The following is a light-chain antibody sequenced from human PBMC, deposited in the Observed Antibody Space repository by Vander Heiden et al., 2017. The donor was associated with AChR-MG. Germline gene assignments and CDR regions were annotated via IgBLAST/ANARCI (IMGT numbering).Light chain of an antibody. CDR2: EGS. J-gene: IGLJ2*01. CDR3: CSYAGSVL. Sequence: QSALTQPASVSGAPGQSLTISCSGTSSDIGSYNLVSWYQQYPGKVPQLMIYEGSKRPSGVSDRFSGSKSGNTASLTISGLQAEDEADYYCCSYAGSVLLGGGTKVTVL. V-gene: IGLV2-23*01. CDR1: SSDIGSYNL.